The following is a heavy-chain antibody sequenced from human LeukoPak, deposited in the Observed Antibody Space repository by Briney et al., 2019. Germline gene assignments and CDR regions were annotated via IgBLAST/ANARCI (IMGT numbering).Heavy chain of an antibody. CDR2: ISRSSSTM. CDR1: GFTFSSYS. CDR3: ARALAVAGTGGFDP. J-gene: IGHJ5*02. D-gene: IGHD6-19*01. V-gene: IGHV3-48*01. Sequence: PGGSLRLSCAASGFTFSSYSMNWVRQAPGKGLEWVSYISRSSSTMYYAGSVRGRFTISRDNAKNTLYLQMNSLRAEDTAVYYCARALAVAGTGGFDPWGQGTLVTVSS.